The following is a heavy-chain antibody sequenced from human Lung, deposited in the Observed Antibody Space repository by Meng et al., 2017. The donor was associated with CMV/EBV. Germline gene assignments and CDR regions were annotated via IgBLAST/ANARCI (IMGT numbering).Heavy chain of an antibody. D-gene: IGHD3-16*01. CDR1: GFTFSSYS. Sequence: ESXKISXAASGFTFSSYSMNWVRQAPGKGLEWVSYISSSSSTIYYADSVKGRFTISRDNAKNSLYLQMNSLRAKDTAVYYCARAHYDYVWGSSLYYFDYWGQGTLVXVSS. CDR3: ARAHYDYVWGSSLYYFDY. J-gene: IGHJ4*02. V-gene: IGHV3-48*04. CDR2: ISSSSSTI.